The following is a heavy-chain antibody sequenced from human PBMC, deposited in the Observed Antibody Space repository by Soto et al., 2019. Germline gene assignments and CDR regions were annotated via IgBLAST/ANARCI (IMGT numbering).Heavy chain of an antibody. CDR1: GDSVSSDRAA. J-gene: IGHJ5*02. D-gene: IGHD2-21*01. V-gene: IGHV6-1*01. CDR3: AREGSLSIYSAYSWFDP. Sequence: PSQTLSLTCAISGDSVSSDRAAWNWIRQSPSRGLEWLGRTYYRSKWYNDYAVSVKSRITISADTSNNQFSLRLNSVTPEDTAVYYCAREGSLSIYSAYSWFDPWGQGTLVTVSS. CDR2: TYYRSKWYN.